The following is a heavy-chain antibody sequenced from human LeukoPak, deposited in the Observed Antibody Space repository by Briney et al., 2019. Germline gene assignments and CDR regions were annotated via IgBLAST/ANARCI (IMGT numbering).Heavy chain of an antibody. Sequence: GESLKISCKGSGYSFTSYWISWVRQMPGIGLEWMGIIYPGDSDTRYSPSFQGQVTISADKSISTAYLQWSSLKASDTAMYYCARSSSGSYDWFDPWGQGTLVTVSS. J-gene: IGHJ5*02. CDR2: IYPGDSDT. V-gene: IGHV5-51*01. CDR3: ARSSSGSYDWFDP. CDR1: GYSFTSYW. D-gene: IGHD3-10*01.